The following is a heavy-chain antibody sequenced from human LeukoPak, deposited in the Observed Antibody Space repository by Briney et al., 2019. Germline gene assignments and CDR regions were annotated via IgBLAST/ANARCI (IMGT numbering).Heavy chain of an antibody. CDR3: AKDRGSGSYPSPLFDY. V-gene: IGHV3-30*18. Sequence: GGSLRLSCAVSGFIFSSYGMHWVRQAPGKGLEWVAAISYDESNQYYADSVKGRFTVSRDNYKNTLYLQMNSLRAEDTAVYFCAKDRGSGSYPSPLFDYWGRGILVTVSS. CDR2: ISYDESNQ. D-gene: IGHD3-10*01. CDR1: GFIFSSYG. J-gene: IGHJ4*02.